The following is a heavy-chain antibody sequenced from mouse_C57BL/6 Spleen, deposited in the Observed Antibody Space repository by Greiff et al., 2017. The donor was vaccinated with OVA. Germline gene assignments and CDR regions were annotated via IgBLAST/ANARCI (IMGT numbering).Heavy chain of an antibody. CDR2: IDPEDGET. V-gene: IGHV14-2*01. D-gene: IGHD4-1*01. CDR3: ASLTVPFDY. J-gene: IGHJ2*01. CDR1: GFNIKDYY. Sequence: DVQLQESGAELVKPGASVKLSCTASGFNIKDYYMHWVKQRTEQGLEWIGRIDPEDGETKYAPKFPGKATITADTSSNTAYLQLSSLTSEDTAVYYCASLTVPFDYWGQGTTLTVSS.